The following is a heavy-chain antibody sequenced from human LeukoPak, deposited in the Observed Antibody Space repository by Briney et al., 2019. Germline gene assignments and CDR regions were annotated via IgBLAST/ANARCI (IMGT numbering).Heavy chain of an antibody. CDR2: ISSSSSYT. Sequence: GGSLRLSCAASGFTFSDYYMSWIRQAPGKGLEWASYISSSSSYTNYADSVKGRFTISRDNAKNSLYLQMNSLRAEDTAVYYCARGPYDYGDSSATTGLRYYGTDVWGQGTTVTVSS. J-gene: IGHJ6*02. V-gene: IGHV3-11*05. D-gene: IGHD4-17*01. CDR3: ARGPYDYGDSSATTGLRYYGTDV. CDR1: GFTFSDYY.